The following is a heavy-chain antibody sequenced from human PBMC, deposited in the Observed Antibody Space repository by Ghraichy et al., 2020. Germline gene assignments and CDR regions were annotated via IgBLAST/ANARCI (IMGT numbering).Heavy chain of an antibody. V-gene: IGHV3-23*01. J-gene: IGHJ4*02. CDR3: AKGRPRIVGATRHFDY. CDR2: ISDSGGDT. D-gene: IGHD1-26*01. CDR1: GFTFSSYA. Sequence: GGSLRLSCAASGFTFSSYAMSWVRQAPGKGLEWVSVISDSGGDTYYADSVKGRFTISRDNSKNTVYLQMNSLRAEDTAVYYCAKGRPRIVGATRHFDYWGQGTLVTVSS.